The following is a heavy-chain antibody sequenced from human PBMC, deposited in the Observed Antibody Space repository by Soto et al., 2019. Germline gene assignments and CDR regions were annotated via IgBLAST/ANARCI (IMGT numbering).Heavy chain of an antibody. CDR3: ARDPDSSGFFHTFDY. Sequence: QVQLVQSGAEVKKPGASVKVSCKASGYTFTSYYMHWVRQAPGQGLDRMGIINPSGGSTSYAQKFQGRVTMTRDTSTSTVYMELSSLRSEDTAVYYCARDPDSSGFFHTFDYWGQGTLVTVSS. CDR2: INPSGGST. D-gene: IGHD6-19*01. CDR1: GYTFTSYY. V-gene: IGHV1-46*03. J-gene: IGHJ4*02.